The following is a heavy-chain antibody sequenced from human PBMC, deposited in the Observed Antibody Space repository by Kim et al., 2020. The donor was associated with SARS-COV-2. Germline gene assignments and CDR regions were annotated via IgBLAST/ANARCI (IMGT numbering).Heavy chain of an antibody. V-gene: IGHV1-2*02. CDR1: GYTFTGYY. D-gene: IGHD6-6*01. Sequence: ASVKVSCKASGYTFTGYYMHWVRQAPGQGLEWMGWINPNSGGTNYAQKFQGRVTMTRDTSISTAYMELSRLRSDDTAVYYCARVYSSWGGYYYYGMDVWGQGTPVTVSS. CDR3: ARVYSSWGGYYYYGMDV. CDR2: INPNSGGT. J-gene: IGHJ6*02.